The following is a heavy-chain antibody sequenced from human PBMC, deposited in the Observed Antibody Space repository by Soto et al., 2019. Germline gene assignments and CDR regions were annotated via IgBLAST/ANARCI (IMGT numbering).Heavy chain of an antibody. CDR2: IRSKANSYAT. Sequence: PGGPLRLSCAASGFTFSGSAMHWVRQASGKGLEWVGRIRSKANSYATAYAASVKGRFTISRDDSKNTAYLQMNSLKTEDTAVYYCTRLQGGIDYYDSSPDTYYYYGMDVWGQGTTVTVSS. J-gene: IGHJ6*02. CDR3: TRLQGGIDYYDSSPDTYYYYGMDV. V-gene: IGHV3-73*01. D-gene: IGHD3-22*01. CDR1: GFTFSGSA.